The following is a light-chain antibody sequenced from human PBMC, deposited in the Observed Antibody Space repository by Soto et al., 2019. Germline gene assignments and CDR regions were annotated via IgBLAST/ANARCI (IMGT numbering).Light chain of an antibody. CDR1: SSDVWGYNY. V-gene: IGLV2-14*01. J-gene: IGLJ3*02. CDR2: DVN. CDR3: NSYTSSNTRWV. Sequence: QSVLTQPASVSGSPGQSITISCTGTSSDVWGYNYVSWYQQHPGKAPKLMIYDVNNRPSGVSNRFSGSKSGNTASLTISGLQAEDEADYYCNSYTSSNTRWVFGGGTKLTV.